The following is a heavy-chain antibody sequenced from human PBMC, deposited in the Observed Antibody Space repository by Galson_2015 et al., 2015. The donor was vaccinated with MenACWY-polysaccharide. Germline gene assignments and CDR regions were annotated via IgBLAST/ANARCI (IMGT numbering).Heavy chain of an antibody. V-gene: IGHV3-23*01. J-gene: IGHJ4*02. Sequence: SLRLSCAASGFTFSSYTMSWVRQAPGKGLGWVSAISGSGASAYYADSVKGRFTISRDNSRNTLYLQMNSLRAEDTAIYYCANPGLSTGRASDVDSWGQGTLVTVSS. CDR1: GFTFSSYT. CDR3: ANPGLSTGRASDVDS. CDR2: ISGSGASA. D-gene: IGHD2-2*01.